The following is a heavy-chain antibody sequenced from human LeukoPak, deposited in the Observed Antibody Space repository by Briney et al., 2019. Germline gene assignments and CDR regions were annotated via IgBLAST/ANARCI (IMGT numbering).Heavy chain of an antibody. CDR2: MNPNSGNT. Sequence: GASVKGSCKASGYTLTSYDINWVRQATGQGLECMGGMNPNSGNTGYAQKFQGRVTMTRNTSISTAYMELSSLRSEDTAVYYCARGREHCSSTSCYYYYYYYMDVWGKGTTVTVSS. V-gene: IGHV1-8*01. CDR3: ARGREHCSSTSCYYYYYYYMDV. D-gene: IGHD2-2*01. CDR1: GYTLTSYD. J-gene: IGHJ6*03.